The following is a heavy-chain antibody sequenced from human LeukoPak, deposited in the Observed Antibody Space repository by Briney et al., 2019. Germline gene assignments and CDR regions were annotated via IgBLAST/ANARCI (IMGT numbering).Heavy chain of an antibody. CDR1: GFTFSHYF. D-gene: IGHD6-13*01. CDR2: IWYDGSNK. V-gene: IGHV3-33*08. J-gene: IGHJ4*02. Sequence: GGSLRLSCAASGFTFSHYFMHWVRQAPGKGLEWVAVIWYDGSNKYYADSVKGRFTISRDNSKNTLYLQMNSLRAEDTAVCYCARSRSSSRYDFDYWGQGTLVTVSS. CDR3: ARSRSSSRYDFDY.